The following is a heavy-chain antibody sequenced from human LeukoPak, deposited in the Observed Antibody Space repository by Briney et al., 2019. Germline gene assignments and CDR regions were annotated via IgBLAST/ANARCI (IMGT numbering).Heavy chain of an antibody. CDR3: VSGYYGMDV. CDR1: GFTFSSYS. V-gene: IGHV3-48*01. J-gene: IGHJ6*02. CDR2: IGISSGTI. Sequence: GGSLRLSCAASGFTFSSYSMNWVRQAPGKGLEWVSYIGISSGTIYYADSVKGRFTISRDIAKNSLYLQMNSLRAEDTAVYYCVSGYYGMDVWGQGTTVTVSS. D-gene: IGHD3-10*01.